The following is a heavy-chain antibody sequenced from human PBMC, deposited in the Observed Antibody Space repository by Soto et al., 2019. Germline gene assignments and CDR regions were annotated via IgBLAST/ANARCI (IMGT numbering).Heavy chain of an antibody. CDR1: GGSFSGYY. CDR2: INHSGST. Sequence: QVQLQQWGAGLLKPSETLSLTCAVYGGSFSGYYWSWIRQPPGKGLEWIGEINHSGSTNYSPSLKSRVTISVDTSKNQFSLKLSSVTAADTAVYYCARRFGYSSSWYPFDYWGQGTLVTVSS. J-gene: IGHJ4*02. CDR3: ARRFGYSSSWYPFDY. D-gene: IGHD6-13*01. V-gene: IGHV4-34*01.